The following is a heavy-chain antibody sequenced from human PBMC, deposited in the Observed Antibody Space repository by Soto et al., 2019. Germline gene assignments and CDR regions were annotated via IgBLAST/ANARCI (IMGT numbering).Heavy chain of an antibody. CDR2: IDPSDSYT. J-gene: IGHJ6*02. CDR3: ARPSRVATYYYYYYGMDV. Sequence: PGESLKIYCKGSGYSFTSYWISWVRQMPGKGLEWMGRIDPSDSYTNYSPSLQGHVTISADKSISTAYLQWSSLKASDTAMYYCARPSRVATYYYYYYGMDVWGQGTTVTVSS. V-gene: IGHV5-10-1*01. CDR1: GYSFTSYW.